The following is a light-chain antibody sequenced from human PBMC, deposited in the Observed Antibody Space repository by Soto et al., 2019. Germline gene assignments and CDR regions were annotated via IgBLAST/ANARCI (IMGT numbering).Light chain of an antibody. CDR3: QQLNVNLL. CDR2: AAS. Sequence: IPLTQSPSSLSASIGDRVTITCRASQDIASYLAWYQQKPGNAPKLLIYAASTLHSGVPSRFSGSGSGTDFTLTISSLQHEDFVTYYCQQLNVNLLFGQGTKLEIK. V-gene: IGKV1-9*01. CDR1: QDIASY. J-gene: IGKJ2*01.